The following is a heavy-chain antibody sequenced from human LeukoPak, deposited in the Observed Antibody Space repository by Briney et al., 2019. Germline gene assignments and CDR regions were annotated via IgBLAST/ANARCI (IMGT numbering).Heavy chain of an antibody. V-gene: IGHV4-34*01. J-gene: IGHJ5*02. CDR1: GGSFSGYY. CDR2: INHSGST. Sequence: SETLSLACAVYGGSFSGYYWSWIRQPPGKGLEWIGEINHSGSTNYNPSLKSRVTISVDTSKNQFSLKLSSVTAADTAVYYCAGKTSRDWFDHWGQGTLVTVSS. CDR3: AGKTSRDWFDH.